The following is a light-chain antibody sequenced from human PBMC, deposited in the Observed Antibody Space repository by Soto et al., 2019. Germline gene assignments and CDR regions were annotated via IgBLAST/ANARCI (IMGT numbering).Light chain of an antibody. V-gene: IGKV3-15*01. CDR3: QQYNKWPT. CDR2: GAS. Sequence: IVLTQSPGTLSVSPGERATLSCTASQSIATNVAWYRQRPGQPPTLLIYGASTRATGIPARFSGSGSGTEFTLTISGLLSEDFAVYYCQQYNKWPTFGQGTKVDI. CDR1: QSIATN. J-gene: IGKJ1*01.